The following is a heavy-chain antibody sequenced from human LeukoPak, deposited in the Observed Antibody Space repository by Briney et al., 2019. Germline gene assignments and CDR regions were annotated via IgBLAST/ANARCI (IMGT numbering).Heavy chain of an antibody. J-gene: IGHJ4*02. CDR2: AGWAGGTT. CDR3: AKELDTMFFDY. CDR1: GFNFHRYT. D-gene: IGHD3-10*02. Sequence: PGGSLRLSCATSGFNFHRYTIHWVRHAPGKGLEWVSLAGWAGGTTYSSDSVRGRFTISRDGGRNSVYLQMNSLTTDDTAFYFCAKELDTMFFDYWGQGALVTVSS. V-gene: IGHV3-43*01.